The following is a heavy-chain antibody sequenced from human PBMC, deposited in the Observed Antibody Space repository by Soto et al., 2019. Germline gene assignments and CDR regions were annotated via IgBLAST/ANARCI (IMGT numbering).Heavy chain of an antibody. D-gene: IGHD2-15*01. V-gene: IGHV4-59*01. Sequence: QVQLQESGPGLVKPSETLSLTCTVSGVSFSTYYWSWIRQAPGKGLEWIGYIYYSGSSNYNPSLQSLVTMSVDTSMNQLSLKLSSVIAADPAVYYCARDQGGPFDYWGQGTLVTVSS. J-gene: IGHJ4*02. CDR3: ARDQGGPFDY. CDR1: GVSFSTYY. CDR2: IYYSGSS.